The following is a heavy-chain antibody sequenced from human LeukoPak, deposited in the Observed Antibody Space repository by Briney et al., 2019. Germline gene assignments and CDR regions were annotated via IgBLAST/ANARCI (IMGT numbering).Heavy chain of an antibody. V-gene: IGHV3-30*04. CDR3: ARVHKPGWQLVNDY. CDR1: GFIFSSYA. D-gene: IGHD6-13*01. CDR2: ISYDGSNK. J-gene: IGHJ4*02. Sequence: GGSLRLSCAASGFIFSSYALHWVRQAPGKGLEWVAVISYDGSNKYYADSVKGRFTISRDNAKNSLYLQMSSLRSEDTAVYYCARVHKPGWQLVNDYWGQGTLVTVSS.